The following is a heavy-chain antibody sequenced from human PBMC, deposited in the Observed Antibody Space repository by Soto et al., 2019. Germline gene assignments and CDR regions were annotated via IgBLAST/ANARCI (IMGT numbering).Heavy chain of an antibody. J-gene: IGHJ5*02. CDR3: ARDMGYCTTTTCYSVGGWFEP. CDR2: IYYDGSNK. V-gene: IGHV3-33*01. D-gene: IGHD2-2*02. CDR1: GFTFNTYG. Sequence: GGSLRLSCVASGFTFNTYGMHWVRQAPGKGLEWMASIYYDGSNKYYADSVRGRFTISRDNSKNILYLQINNLGAEDTAVYYCARDMGYCTTTTCYSVGGWFEPWGQGTLVTVSS.